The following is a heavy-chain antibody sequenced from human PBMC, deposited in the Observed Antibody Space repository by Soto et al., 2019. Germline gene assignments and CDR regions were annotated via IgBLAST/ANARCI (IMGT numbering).Heavy chain of an antibody. Sequence: APAKVSCKDSGGTLSSYASSWVRQAPGQGLEWMGWINPNIGGTNYAQKFQGRVTMTRDTSISTAYMELSRLRSDDTAVYYCARVVVVASSPFDYWGQGTLVTVSS. J-gene: IGHJ4*02. CDR2: INPNIGGT. CDR3: ARVVVVASSPFDY. D-gene: IGHD2-15*01. CDR1: GGTLSSYA. V-gene: IGHV1-2*02.